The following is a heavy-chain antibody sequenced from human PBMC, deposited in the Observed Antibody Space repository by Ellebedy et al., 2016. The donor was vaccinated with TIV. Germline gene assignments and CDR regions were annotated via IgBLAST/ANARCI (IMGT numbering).Heavy chain of an antibody. Sequence: GESLKISXKGSGYSFSSYWIAWVRQKPGKGLEWMGKIDPSDSETNYSPSFQGHVTTSVDRSLTTVYLQWSSLKASDTAIYYCTRQTISPNSDYWGLGTLVTVSS. D-gene: IGHD1-14*01. CDR3: TRQTISPNSDY. V-gene: IGHV5-10-1*01. CDR1: GYSFSSYW. J-gene: IGHJ4*02. CDR2: IDPSDSET.